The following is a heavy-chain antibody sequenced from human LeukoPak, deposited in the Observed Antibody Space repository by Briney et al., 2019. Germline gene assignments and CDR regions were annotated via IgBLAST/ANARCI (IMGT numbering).Heavy chain of an antibody. CDR1: GFTFSDYY. D-gene: IGHD6-13*01. CDR3: ATSSYSSSWSIFDY. V-gene: IGHV3-11*03. Sequence: PGGSLRLSCAASGFTFSDYYMSWIRQAPGKGLEWVSHISSSSSYINYADSVKGRFTISRDNAKNSLYLQMSSLRAEDTAVYYCATSSYSSSWSIFDYWGQGTLVTVSS. CDR2: ISSSSSYI. J-gene: IGHJ4*02.